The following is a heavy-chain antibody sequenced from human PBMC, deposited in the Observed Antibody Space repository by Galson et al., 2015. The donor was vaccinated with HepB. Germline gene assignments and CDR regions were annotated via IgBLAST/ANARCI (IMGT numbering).Heavy chain of an antibody. Sequence: TLSLTCTVSGGSISSGGYYWSWIRQHPGTGLEWIGYIYYSGSTYYNPSLKSRVTISVDTSKNQFSLKLSSVTAADTAVYYCARSGKYSSFRYFDYWGQGTLVTVSS. CDR3: ARSGKYSSFRYFDY. J-gene: IGHJ4*02. D-gene: IGHD6-6*01. V-gene: IGHV4-31*03. CDR2: IYYSGST. CDR1: GGSISSGGYY.